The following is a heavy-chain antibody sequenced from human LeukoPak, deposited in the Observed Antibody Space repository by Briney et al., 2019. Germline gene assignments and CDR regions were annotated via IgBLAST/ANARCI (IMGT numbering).Heavy chain of an antibody. J-gene: IGHJ4*02. CDR2: ISYDGSNK. CDR3: ARGHSSGYYFY. D-gene: IGHD3-22*01. CDR1: GFTFSSYP. Sequence: GRSLRLSCAASGFTFSSYPMHWVRQAPGKGLEWVAVISYDGSNKYYADSVKGRFTISRDNSKNTLYLQMNSLRAEDTAVYYCARGHSSGYYFYWGQGTLVTVSS. V-gene: IGHV3-30-3*01.